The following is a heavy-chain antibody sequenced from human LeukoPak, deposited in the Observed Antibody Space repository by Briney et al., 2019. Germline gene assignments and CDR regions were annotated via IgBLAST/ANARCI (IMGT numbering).Heavy chain of an antibody. V-gene: IGHV1-69*05. D-gene: IGHD2-15*01. CDR2: IIPIFGTA. Sequence: SVKVSCKASGGTFSSYAISWVRQAPGQALEWMGRIIPIFGTANYAQKFQARVTITTDESKRPDYMEPSGLRSEDPAEYYLSRFPLGGFYYFDYWGQGTLVTVSS. J-gene: IGHJ4*02. CDR3: SRFPLGGFYYFDY. CDR1: GGTFSSYA.